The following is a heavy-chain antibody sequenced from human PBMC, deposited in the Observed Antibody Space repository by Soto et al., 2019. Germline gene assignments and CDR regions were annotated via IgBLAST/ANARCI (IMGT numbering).Heavy chain of an antibody. CDR1: GDSVSSNSAA. V-gene: IGHV6-1*01. CDR3: ARDWAPGDYEEDSYRGAGYFDY. J-gene: IGHJ4*02. D-gene: IGHD3-22*01. Sequence: PSQTLSLTCAISGDSVSSNSAAWNWIRQSPSRGLEWLGRTYYRSKWYNDYAVSVKSRITINPDTSKNQFSLKLSSVTAADTAVYYCARDWAPGDYEEDSYRGAGYFDYWGQGTLVTVSS. CDR2: TYYRSKWYN.